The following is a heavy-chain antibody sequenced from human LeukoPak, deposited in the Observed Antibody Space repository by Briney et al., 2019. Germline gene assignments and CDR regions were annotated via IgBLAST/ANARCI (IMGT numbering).Heavy chain of an antibody. CDR2: MKPDGSEK. J-gene: IGHJ4*02. CDR3: ARPRWGD. D-gene: IGHD3-16*01. Sequence: GGSLRLSCAASGFTFSNSWMSWLRQAPGKGLDWVANMKPDGSEKYYVDSVKGRFTISRDNAKKSLYLQMNNLRAEDTAVYYCARPRWGDWGQGTLVTV. V-gene: IGHV3-7*01. CDR1: GFTFSNSW.